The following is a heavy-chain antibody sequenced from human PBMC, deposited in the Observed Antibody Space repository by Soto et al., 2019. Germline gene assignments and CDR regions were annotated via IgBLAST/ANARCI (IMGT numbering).Heavy chain of an antibody. CDR2: IGTAGDT. Sequence: PGGSLRLSCAASGFTFSSYDMHWVRQATGKGLEWVSAIGTAGDTYYPGSVKGRFTISRENAKNSLYLQMNSLRAEDTAVYYCARGETNYYDSSGYYLFRSSASFDYWGQGTLVTVSS. J-gene: IGHJ4*02. CDR3: ARGETNYYDSSGYYLFRSSASFDY. V-gene: IGHV3-13*01. D-gene: IGHD3-22*01. CDR1: GFTFSSYD.